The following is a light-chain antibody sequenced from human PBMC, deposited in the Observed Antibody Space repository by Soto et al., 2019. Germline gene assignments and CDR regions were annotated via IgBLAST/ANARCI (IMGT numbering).Light chain of an antibody. CDR1: QNINNY. Sequence: EIVLTQSPATLSVSPGERATLSCRASQNINNYLAWFQQKPGQAPRLLIYGASTGATGIPARFSGSGSGTDLTLTISSLQSEDFAVYYCQQYNSWPPWTFGQGTKVEIK. CDR3: QQYNSWPPWT. V-gene: IGKV3-15*01. CDR2: GAS. J-gene: IGKJ1*01.